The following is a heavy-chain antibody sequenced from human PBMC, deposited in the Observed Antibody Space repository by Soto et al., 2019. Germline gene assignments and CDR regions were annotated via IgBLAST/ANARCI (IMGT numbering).Heavy chain of an antibody. CDR1: GGSISGCD. CDR2: IYNIGST. J-gene: IGHJ6*02. CDR3: ARAVGSGWLGASYGIDV. Sequence: LCLTCAVSGGSISGCDWSWLRQPAGKGLEWIGYIYNIGSTNYNPSLRSRVTMSIDTSQEQFSLKLSSVTAADTAVYYCARAVGSGWLGASYGIDVWGQRTTVPVS. D-gene: IGHD6-19*01. V-gene: IGHV4-59*01.